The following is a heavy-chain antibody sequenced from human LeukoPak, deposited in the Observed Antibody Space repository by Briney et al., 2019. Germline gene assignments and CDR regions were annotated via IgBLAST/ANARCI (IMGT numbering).Heavy chain of an antibody. CDR2: ISGSGGST. J-gene: IGHJ4*02. CDR1: GFTFSSYA. V-gene: IGHV3-23*01. Sequence: GGSLRLSCAASGFTFSSYAMSWVRQAPGKGLEWVSAISGSGGSTYYADSVKGRFTISRGSSKNTLYLQMNSLRAEDTAVYYCAKDMYYDSSGHGDYFDYWGQGTLVTVSS. D-gene: IGHD3-22*01. CDR3: AKDMYYDSSGHGDYFDY.